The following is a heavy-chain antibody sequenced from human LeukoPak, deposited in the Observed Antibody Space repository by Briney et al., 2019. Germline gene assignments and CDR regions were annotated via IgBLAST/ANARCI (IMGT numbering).Heavy chain of an antibody. Sequence: GGSLRLSCAASGFTFSSYAMHWVRQAPGKGLEYVSAISSNGGSTYYANSVKGRFTISRDNAKNSLFLQMNNLRVDDTAVYYCVRDYRGGWNDYWGQGTLVTVSS. CDR3: VRDYRGGWNDY. CDR2: ISSNGGST. D-gene: IGHD1-26*01. J-gene: IGHJ4*02. CDR1: GFTFSSYA. V-gene: IGHV3-64*01.